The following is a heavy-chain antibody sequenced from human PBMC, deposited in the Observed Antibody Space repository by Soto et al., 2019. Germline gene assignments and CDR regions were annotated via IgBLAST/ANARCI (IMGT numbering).Heavy chain of an antibody. CDR1: GGSINSGDYD. CDR2: IYYSGST. V-gene: IGHV4-30-4*01. CDR3: ARVWNYDSSVYFFSDH. D-gene: IGHD3-22*01. J-gene: IGHJ4*02. Sequence: SETMSLTCTVSGGSINSGDYDWSWIRQPPGKGLEWVGYIYYSGSTYYNPSLESRVTISVDTSKNQFSLKLSSVTAAGTAVYYCARVWNYDSSVYFFSDHWGQGTQVTVSS.